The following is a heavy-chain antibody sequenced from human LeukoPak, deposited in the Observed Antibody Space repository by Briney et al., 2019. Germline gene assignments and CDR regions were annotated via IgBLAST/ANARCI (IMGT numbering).Heavy chain of an antibody. J-gene: IGHJ3*02. CDR2: IWYDGSNK. V-gene: IGHV3-33*01. Sequence: GGSLRLSCAASGFTFSSYGMHWVRQAPGKGLEWVAVIWYDGSNKYYADSVKGRFTTSRDNSKNTLYLQMNSLRAEDTAVYCCARGDAFDIWGQGTMVTVSS. CDR3: ARGDAFDI. CDR1: GFTFSSYG.